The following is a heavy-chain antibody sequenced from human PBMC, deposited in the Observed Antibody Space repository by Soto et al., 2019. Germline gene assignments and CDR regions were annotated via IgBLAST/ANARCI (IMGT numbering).Heavy chain of an antibody. Sequence: QVHLVQSGPEVKKPGSSVKVSCRAAAGTFTNSIISWVRQARGQGLEWRGAIMPVSGAAIYAQIFKGRITITAAESTSTGYMELSSLRSDDQAVYYCAREHWSHLSSFEHYNVMDVWGQGTPVTVSS. D-gene: IGHD2-8*02. CDR1: AGTFTNSI. V-gene: IGHV1-69*01. CDR3: AREHWSHLSSFEHYNVMDV. J-gene: IGHJ6*02. CDR2: IMPVSGAA.